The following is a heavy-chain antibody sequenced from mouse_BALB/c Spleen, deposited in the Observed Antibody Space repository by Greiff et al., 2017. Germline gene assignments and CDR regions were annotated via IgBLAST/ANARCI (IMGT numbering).Heavy chain of an antibody. Sequence: VQLQQSGPELVKPGASVKMSCKASGYTFTSYVMHWVKQKPGQGLEWIGYINPYNDGTKYNEKFKGKATLTSDKSSSTAYMELSSLTSEDSAVYYCARSWRETARASYFDYWGQGTTLTVSS. CDR1: GYTFTSYV. CDR3: ARSWRETARASYFDY. D-gene: IGHD3-1*01. CDR2: INPYNDGT. J-gene: IGHJ2*01. V-gene: IGHV1-14*01.